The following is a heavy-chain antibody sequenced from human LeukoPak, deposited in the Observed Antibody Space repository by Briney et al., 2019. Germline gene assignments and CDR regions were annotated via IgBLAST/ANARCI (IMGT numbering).Heavy chain of an antibody. J-gene: IGHJ4*02. CDR3: ARAYDYVWGSYSALYFDY. CDR1: GGSFSGYY. CDR2: INHSGST. V-gene: IGHV4-34*01. D-gene: IGHD3-16*01. Sequence: PSETLSPTCAVYGGSFSGYYWSWIRQPPGKGLEWIGEINHSGSTNYNPSLKSRVTISVDTSKNQFSLKLSSVTAADTAVYYCARAYDYVWGSYSALYFDYWGQGTLVTVSS.